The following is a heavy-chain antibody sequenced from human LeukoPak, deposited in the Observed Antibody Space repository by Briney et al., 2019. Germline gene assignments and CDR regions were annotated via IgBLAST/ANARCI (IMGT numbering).Heavy chain of an antibody. Sequence: GASVKVSCKASXYIXXXXXMHWXXXXPGQGXEWMGWINPNXGVXNYAQKFQGRVTMTRDTSINTVYMELSSLRSDDTAVYYCARDASGYDPWGQGTLSPSPQ. CDR3: ARDASGYDP. D-gene: IGHD5-12*01. J-gene: IGHJ5*02. CDR2: INPNXGVX. CDR1: XYIXXXXX. V-gene: IGHV1-2*02.